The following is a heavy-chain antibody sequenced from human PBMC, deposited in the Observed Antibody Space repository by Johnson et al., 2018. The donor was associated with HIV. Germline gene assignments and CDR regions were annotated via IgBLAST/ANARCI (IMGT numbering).Heavy chain of an antibody. V-gene: IGHV3-30*04. Sequence: QVQLVESGGGVVQPGRSLRLSCAASRFTFSSFAMHWVRQAPGKGLEWVAVISYDASNKYYADSVKGRFTISRDNSKNTLYLQMNSLRAEDTAVYYCARDRGIAARPFRYAFDIWGQGTVVTVSS. CDR2: ISYDASNK. D-gene: IGHD6-6*01. CDR1: RFTFSSFA. J-gene: IGHJ3*02. CDR3: ARDRGIAARPFRYAFDI.